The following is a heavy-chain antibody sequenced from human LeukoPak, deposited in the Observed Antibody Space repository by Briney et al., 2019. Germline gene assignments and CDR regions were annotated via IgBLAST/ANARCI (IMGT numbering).Heavy chain of an antibody. V-gene: IGHV3-21*01. CDR1: GFTFSSYS. CDR2: ISSSSSYI. D-gene: IGHD2-8*02. CDR3: ARGPPGRGYSFDY. Sequence: AGGSLRLSCAASGFTFSSYSMNWVRQAPGKELEWVPSISSSSSYIYYADSVKGRFTISRDNAKNSLYLQMNSLRAEDTAVYYCARGPPGRGYSFDYWGQGTLVTVSS. J-gene: IGHJ4*02.